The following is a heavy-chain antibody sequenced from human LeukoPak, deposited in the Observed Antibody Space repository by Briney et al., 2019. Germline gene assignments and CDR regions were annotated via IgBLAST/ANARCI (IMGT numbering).Heavy chain of an antibody. CDR2: IIPIFGTA. D-gene: IGHD1-1*01. CDR1: GGTFSSYA. Sequence: SVTVSFTASGGTFSSYAISWVRQAPGQGLEWMGGIIPIFGTANYAQKFQGRVTITTDESTSTAYMELSSLRSEDTAVYYCARAASTGTFDYYYYYMDVWGKGTTVTVSS. CDR3: ARAASTGTFDYYYYYMDV. J-gene: IGHJ6*03. V-gene: IGHV1-69*05.